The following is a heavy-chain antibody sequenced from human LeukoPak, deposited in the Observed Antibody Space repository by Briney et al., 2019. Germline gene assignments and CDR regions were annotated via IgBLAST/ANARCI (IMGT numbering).Heavy chain of an antibody. CDR1: GFTFSTYA. CDR2: ISGSGGST. V-gene: IGHV3-23*01. J-gene: IGHJ6*03. CDR3: AKEFVPAAILSYYHMDV. D-gene: IGHD2-2*01. Sequence: PGGSLRLSCAASGFTFSTYAMSWVRQAPGKGLEWVSAISGSGGSTYYADSVKGRFTISRDSSKNTLYLQMNSLRAEDTAVYYCAKEFVPAAILSYYHMDVWGKGTTVTVSS.